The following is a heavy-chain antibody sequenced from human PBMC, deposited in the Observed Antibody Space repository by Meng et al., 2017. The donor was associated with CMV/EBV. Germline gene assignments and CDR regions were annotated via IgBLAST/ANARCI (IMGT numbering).Heavy chain of an antibody. J-gene: IGHJ3*02. D-gene: IGHD6-13*01. V-gene: IGHV4-30-4*02. CDR2: IYYSGST. Sequence: SETLSLTCTVSGGSISSGDYYWSWIRQPPGKGLEWIGYIYYSGSTYYNPSLKSRVTISVDTSKNQFSLKLSSVTAADTAVYYCARGYSSSWHVSAFDIWGQGTMVTVSS. CDR1: GGSISSGDYY. CDR3: ARGYSSSWHVSAFDI.